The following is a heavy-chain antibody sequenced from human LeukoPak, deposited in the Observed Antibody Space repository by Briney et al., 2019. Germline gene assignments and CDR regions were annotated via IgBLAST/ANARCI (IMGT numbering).Heavy chain of an antibody. D-gene: IGHD6-13*01. CDR3: ASGGGHGYSSSMDV. V-gene: IGHV1-69*04. CDR1: GGTFSSYA. Sequence: SVKVSCKTSGGTFSSYAISWVRQAPGQGLEWMGRIIPILGIANDAQKFQGRVTITADKSTSTAYMELSSLRSENTAVYYCASGGGHGYSSSMDVWGQGTAVTVSS. CDR2: IIPILGIA. J-gene: IGHJ6*02.